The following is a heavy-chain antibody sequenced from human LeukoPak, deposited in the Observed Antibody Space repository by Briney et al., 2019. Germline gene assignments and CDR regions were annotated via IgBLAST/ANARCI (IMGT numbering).Heavy chain of an antibody. J-gene: IGHJ6*03. CDR2: IYYSGST. CDR1: GASVSGSNYY. V-gene: IGHV4-39*01. CDR3: ARAVGYYYYYMDV. D-gene: IGHD2-2*01. Sequence: SETLSPTCAVSGASVSGSNYYWGWIRQPPGKGLEWIGSIYYSGSTYYNPSLKSRVTISVDTSKNQFSLKLSSVTAADTAVYYCARAVGYYYYYMDVWGKGTTVTISS.